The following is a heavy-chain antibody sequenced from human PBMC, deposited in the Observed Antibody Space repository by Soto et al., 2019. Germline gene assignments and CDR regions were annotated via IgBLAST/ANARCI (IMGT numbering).Heavy chain of an antibody. CDR1: GYTFTSYA. V-gene: IGHV1-3*01. J-gene: IGHJ6*02. CDR3: ARVIAAALRVYYGMDV. Sequence: ASVKVSCKASGYTFTSYAMHWVRQAPGQRLEWMGWINAGNGNTNYSQKFQGRVTITRDTSASTAYMELSSLRSEDTAVYYCARVIAAALRVYYGMDVWGQGTTVTVSS. D-gene: IGHD6-13*01. CDR2: INAGNGNT.